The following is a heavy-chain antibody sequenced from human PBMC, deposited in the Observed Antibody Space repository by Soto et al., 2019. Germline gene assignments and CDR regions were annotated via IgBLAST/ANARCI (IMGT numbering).Heavy chain of an antibody. D-gene: IGHD5-12*01. V-gene: IGHV1-2*02. CDR3: ARDGSWQPGRTGYYYGMDV. CDR2: INPNSGGT. CDR1: GYTFTGYY. J-gene: IGHJ6*02. Sequence: ASVKVSCKASGYTFTGYYMHWVRQAPGQGLEWMGWINPNSGGTNYAQKFQGRVTMTRDTSISTAYMELSRLRSDDTAVYYCARDGSWQPGRTGYYYGMDVWGQGTTVTVSS.